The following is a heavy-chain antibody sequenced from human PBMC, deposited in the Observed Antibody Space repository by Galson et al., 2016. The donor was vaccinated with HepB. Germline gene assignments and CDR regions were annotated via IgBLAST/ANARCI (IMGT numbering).Heavy chain of an antibody. J-gene: IGHJ4*02. CDR2: IIPIFGTP. CDR1: GGSFRIYA. V-gene: IGHV1-69*13. D-gene: IGHD3-16*02. Sequence: SVKVSCKASGGSFRIYAISWVRQAPGQGPEWMGGIIPIFGTPNYAQKFQGRVTITADESTSTAYMELSSLRSEDTAVYYCARGKEGWELSSYFDYWGQGTLVTVSS. CDR3: ARGKEGWELSSYFDY.